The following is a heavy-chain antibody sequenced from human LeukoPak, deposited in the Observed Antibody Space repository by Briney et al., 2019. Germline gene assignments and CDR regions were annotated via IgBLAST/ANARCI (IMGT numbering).Heavy chain of an antibody. CDR3: ARVAPAPQRLDY. CDR2: ISSSSSYI. Sequence: GGSLRLSCAASGFTFSSYSMNWVRQAPGKGLEWVSSISSSSSYIYYADSVKGQFTISRDNAKNSLYLQMNSLRAEDTAVYYCARVAPAPQRLDYWGQGTLVTVSS. J-gene: IGHJ4*02. D-gene: IGHD1-1*01. V-gene: IGHV3-21*01. CDR1: GFTFSSYS.